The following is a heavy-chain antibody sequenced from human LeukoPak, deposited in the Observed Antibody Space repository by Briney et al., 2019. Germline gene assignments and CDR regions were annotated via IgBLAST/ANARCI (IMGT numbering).Heavy chain of an antibody. CDR2: LRSSSRYI. CDR3: AKDLYSNYGPADY. V-gene: IGHV3-21*01. D-gene: IGHD4-11*01. CDR1: GFTFSSYS. J-gene: IGHJ4*02. Sequence: GGSLRLSCAASGFTFSSYSMNWVRHAPGKGLKWVSSLRSSSRYIDYADSVKGRFTISRDNAKNSLYLQMNSLRAEDTAVYYCAKDLYSNYGPADYWGQGNLVTVSS.